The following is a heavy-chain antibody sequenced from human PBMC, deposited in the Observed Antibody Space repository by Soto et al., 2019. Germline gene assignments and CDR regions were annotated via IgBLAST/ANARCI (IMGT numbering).Heavy chain of an antibody. Sequence: QVQLVQSGAEVKKPRSSVKVSCKASGGTFSSYAISWVRQAPGQGLEWMGGIIPIFGTANYAQKFQGRVTITADESTSTAYMELSSLRSADTAVYYCTADSSGDFWSGHWGQGTLVTVSS. V-gene: IGHV1-69*01. D-gene: IGHD3-3*01. CDR2: IIPIFGTA. CDR3: TADSSGDFWSGH. CDR1: GGTFSSYA. J-gene: IGHJ4*02.